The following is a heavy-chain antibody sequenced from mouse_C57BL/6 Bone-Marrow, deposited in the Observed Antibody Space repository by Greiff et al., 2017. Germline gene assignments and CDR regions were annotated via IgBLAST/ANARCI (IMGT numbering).Heavy chain of an antibody. CDR2: IFPGSGST. CDR3: ARSPDGYVWAWFAD. J-gene: IGHJ3*01. Sequence: VQLQESGPELVKPGASVKISCKASGYTFTDYYINWVKQRPGQGLEWIGWIFPGSGSTYYNEKFKGKATLTVDKSSSPAYMLLSRLSSEDSALSFWARSPDGYVWAWFADWGQGTLVTVSA. D-gene: IGHD2-2*01. V-gene: IGHV1-75*01. CDR1: GYTFTDYY.